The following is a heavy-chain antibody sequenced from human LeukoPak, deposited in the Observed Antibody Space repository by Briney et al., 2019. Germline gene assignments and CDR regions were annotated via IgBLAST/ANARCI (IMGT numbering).Heavy chain of an antibody. CDR2: INPNSGST. Sequence: GASVKVSCKASGYTFTDYYTHWVRQAPGQGLEWMGWINPNSGSTNYAQKFQGRVTMTRNTSISTAYMELSRLRSDDTAVYYCAKPIPAPGLPVFDIWGQGTMVTVSS. CDR3: AKPIPAPGLPVFDI. CDR1: GYTFTDYY. J-gene: IGHJ3*02. D-gene: IGHD6-13*01. V-gene: IGHV1-2*02.